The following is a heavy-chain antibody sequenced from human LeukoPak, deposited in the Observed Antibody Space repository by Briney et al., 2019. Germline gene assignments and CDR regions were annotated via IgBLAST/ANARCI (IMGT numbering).Heavy chain of an antibody. J-gene: IGHJ4*02. CDR2: IYTTGST. CDR1: GGSISDYX. Sequence: SETLXXTCTVAGGSISDYXWSWIRXPXXKXREWIGRIYTTGSTDYNPSLKSRVTMSVDTSKNQFSLKLSSVTAADTAVYYCARGPPPDFDCWGQGTLVTVSS. CDR3: ARGPPPDFDC. V-gene: IGHV4-4*07.